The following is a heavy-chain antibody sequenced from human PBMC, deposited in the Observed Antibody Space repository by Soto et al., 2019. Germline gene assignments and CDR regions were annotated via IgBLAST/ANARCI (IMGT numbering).Heavy chain of an antibody. CDR3: ARTREAVAGNYYYYGMDV. D-gene: IGHD6-19*01. CDR1: GDSVSSNSAA. CDR2: TYYRSKWYN. Sequence: SQTLSLTCAISGDSVSSNSAAWNWIRQSPSRGLEWLGRTYYRSKWYNDYAVSVKSRITINPDTSKNQLSLQLNSVTPEDTAVYYCARTREAVAGNYYYYGMDVWGQGTTVTVSS. V-gene: IGHV6-1*01. J-gene: IGHJ6*02.